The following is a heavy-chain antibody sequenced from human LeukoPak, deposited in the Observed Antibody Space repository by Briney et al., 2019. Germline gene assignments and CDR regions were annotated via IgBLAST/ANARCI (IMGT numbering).Heavy chain of an antibody. CDR2: ISSSGSTI. D-gene: IGHD5-12*01. Sequence: GGSLRLSCAASGFTFSSYEMNWVRQAPGKGLEWVSYISSSGSTIYYADSVKGRFTISRDNAKNSLYLQMNSLRAEDTAVYYCARVGKATSVRWVYYYYYMDVWGKGTTVTISS. CDR3: ARVGKATSVRWVYYYYYMDV. V-gene: IGHV3-48*03. J-gene: IGHJ6*03. CDR1: GFTFSSYE.